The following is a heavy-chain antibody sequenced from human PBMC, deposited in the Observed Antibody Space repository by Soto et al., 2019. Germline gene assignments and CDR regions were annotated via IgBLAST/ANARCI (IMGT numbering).Heavy chain of an antibody. D-gene: IGHD6-19*01. CDR2: ISYDGSNK. CDR3: ARDEVSGWYSSGAFDI. V-gene: IGHV3-30-3*01. Sequence: GGSLRLSCAASGFTFSSYAMHWVRQAPGKGLEWVAVISYDGSNKYYADSVKGRFTISRDNSKNTLYLQMNSLRAEDTAVYYCARDEVSGWYSSGAFDIWGQGTMVTVSS. J-gene: IGHJ3*02. CDR1: GFTFSSYA.